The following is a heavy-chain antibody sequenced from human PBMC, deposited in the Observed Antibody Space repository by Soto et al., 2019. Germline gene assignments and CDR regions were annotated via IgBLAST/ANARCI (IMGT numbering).Heavy chain of an antibody. J-gene: IGHJ4*02. CDR2: TNPHSGDT. CDR3: ARGSPGPVDH. D-gene: IGHD3-10*01. CDR1: GYSFTSLH. V-gene: IGHV1-8*01. Sequence: GASVKVSCKASGYSFTSLHFNWVRQATGQGLEWIGWTNPHSGDTRFAQRFQGRVTMTRNTSINTAYMELRSLRSQDTAVDYCARGSPGPVDHWGQGTQVTVSS.